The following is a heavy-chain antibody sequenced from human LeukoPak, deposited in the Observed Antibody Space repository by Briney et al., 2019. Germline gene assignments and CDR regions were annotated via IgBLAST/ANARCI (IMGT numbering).Heavy chain of an antibody. CDR3: ASGADFWRRTFDY. J-gene: IGHJ4*02. D-gene: IGHD3-3*01. Sequence: ASVKVSCKASGYSFTGYYMHWVRQAPGQGLEWMGWINPNSGGTNYAQKFQGWVTMTRDTSISTAYMELRSLRSDDTAVYYCASGADFWRRTFDYWGQGTLVTVSS. V-gene: IGHV1-2*04. CDR1: GYSFTGYY. CDR2: INPNSGGT.